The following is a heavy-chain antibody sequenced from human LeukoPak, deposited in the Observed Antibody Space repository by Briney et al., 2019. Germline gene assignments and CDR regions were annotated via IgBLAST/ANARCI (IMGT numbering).Heavy chain of an antibody. V-gene: IGHV4-59*08. CDR1: GGSITNYY. Sequence: DPSETLSLTCSVSGGSITNYYWSWIRQSPGKGLEWIGFIYNTGRTNYNPSLQSRVTMSIDTSKNQFSLKLSSVTAADTAVYYCASTDYDILTGYYHDAFDIWGQGTMVTVSS. CDR2: IYNTGRT. CDR3: ASTDYDILTGYYHDAFDI. J-gene: IGHJ3*02. D-gene: IGHD3-9*01.